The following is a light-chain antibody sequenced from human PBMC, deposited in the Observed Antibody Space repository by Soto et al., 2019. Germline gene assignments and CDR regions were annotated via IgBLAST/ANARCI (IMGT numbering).Light chain of an antibody. CDR1: QSISDT. CDR3: QEYNNWPWT. J-gene: IGKJ1*01. CDR2: GAS. V-gene: IGKV3-15*01. Sequence: EIVMTQSPATPSVSPGGRATLSCRASQSISDTLAWYQQKPGQAPRLLIHGASTRATGFPARFSGSGSGTDFTLTISSLQSEDFGVYYCQEYNNWPWTFGYGTKLDI.